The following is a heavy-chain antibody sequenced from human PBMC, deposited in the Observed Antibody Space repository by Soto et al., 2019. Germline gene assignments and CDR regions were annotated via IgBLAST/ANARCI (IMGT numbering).Heavy chain of an antibody. CDR1: GGSISSGDYY. Sequence: QVQLQESGPGLVKPSQTLSLTCTVSGGSISSGDYYWNWIRQPPGKGLEWIGNIYYSGSTYYNPSLKSRVTVSGDTSKNQFSLKLTSVTAADTAVYYCAGPYNCGSACYPAYSLDSWGQGTLVTVSS. V-gene: IGHV4-30-4*01. CDR2: IYYSGST. CDR3: AGPYNCGSACYPAYSLDS. J-gene: IGHJ4*02. D-gene: IGHD2-21*02.